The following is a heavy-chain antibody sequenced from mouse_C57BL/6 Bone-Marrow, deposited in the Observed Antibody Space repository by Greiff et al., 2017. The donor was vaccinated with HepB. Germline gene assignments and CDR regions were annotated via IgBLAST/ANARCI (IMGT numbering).Heavy chain of an antibody. CDR1: GYTFTSYW. D-gene: IGHD1-1*02. CDR2: IYPGSGST. V-gene: IGHV1-55*01. J-gene: IGHJ4*01. CDR3: ASPYYGYYAMDY. Sequence: QVQLKQPGAELVKPGASVKMSCKASGYTFTSYWITWVKQRPGQGLEWIGDIYPGSGSTNYNEKFKSKATLTVDTSSSTAYMQLSSLTSEDSAVYYCASPYYGYYAMDYWGQGTSVTVSS.